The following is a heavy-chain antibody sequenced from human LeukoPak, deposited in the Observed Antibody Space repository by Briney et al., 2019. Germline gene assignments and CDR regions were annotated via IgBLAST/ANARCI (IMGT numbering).Heavy chain of an antibody. CDR2: IYYSGSP. D-gene: IGHD6-13*01. CDR3: ARARYSNSWYAVDI. J-gene: IGHJ3*02. CDR1: GGSISSTTYF. Sequence: PSETLSLTCTVSGGSISSTTYFWGWIRQPPGKGLEWIGSIYYSGSPYYNPSLKSRVTVSVDTSKNQLSLRLSSVTAADTAVYYCARARYSNSWYAVDIWGQGTMVTVSS. V-gene: IGHV4-39*01.